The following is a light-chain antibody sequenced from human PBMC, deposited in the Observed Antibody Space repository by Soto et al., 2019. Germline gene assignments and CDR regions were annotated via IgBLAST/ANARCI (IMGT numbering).Light chain of an antibody. Sequence: EIVLTQSPGTLSLSPGERATLSCRASQSVSSSYLTWYQQKPGKAPKLLIYGASSMASGIPDRFSGSGSGTDFTLTINSLQPEDFATYYCQQYCSSPPITFGQGTRLEIK. CDR2: GAS. CDR3: QQYCSSPPIT. V-gene: IGKV3-20*01. J-gene: IGKJ5*01. CDR1: QSVSSSY.